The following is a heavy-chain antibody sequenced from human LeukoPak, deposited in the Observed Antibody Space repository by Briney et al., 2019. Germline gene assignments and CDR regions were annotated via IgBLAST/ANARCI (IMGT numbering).Heavy chain of an antibody. D-gene: IGHD6-13*01. V-gene: IGHV3-7*01. CDR2: IKQDGSEE. Sequence: PGGSLRLSCAVSGFTFSSYSMTWVRQAPGKGLEWVANIKQDGSEEYYVDSVKGRFTISRDNAKNSLYLQMNSLRAEDTAVYYCARDGVPAANDYWGQGTLVTVSS. CDR3: ARDGVPAANDY. CDR1: GFTFSSYS. J-gene: IGHJ4*02.